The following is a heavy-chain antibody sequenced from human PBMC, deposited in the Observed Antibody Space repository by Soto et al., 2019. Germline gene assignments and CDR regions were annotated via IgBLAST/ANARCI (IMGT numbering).Heavy chain of an antibody. CDR1: GYTFTSYG. CDR2: ISAYNGKT. D-gene: IGHD3-3*01. J-gene: IGHJ4*02. CDR3: ARDPTIYDFWSGSSYFDY. Sequence: QVQLVQSGAEVKKPGASVKVSCKASGYTFTSYGFSWVRQPPGQGLEWRGWISAYNGKTYYPQNFQGRVTMSTDTSTSTAYMELRSLRSDDTAVYYCARDPTIYDFWSGSSYFDYWGQGTLVTVSS. V-gene: IGHV1-18*04.